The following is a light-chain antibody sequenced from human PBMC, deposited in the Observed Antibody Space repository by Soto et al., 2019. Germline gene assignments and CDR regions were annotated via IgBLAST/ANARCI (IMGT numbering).Light chain of an antibody. CDR1: SSDVGGYNY. Sequence: QSVLTQPASVSGSPGQSITISCTGTSSDVGGYNYVSCYQQHPGKAPKLMIYEVSNRPSGVSNRFSGSKSGNTASLTISGLQAEDEADYYCSSYTSSSTLFYVFGTGTKVTVL. CDR3: SSYTSSSTLFYV. J-gene: IGLJ1*01. CDR2: EVS. V-gene: IGLV2-14*01.